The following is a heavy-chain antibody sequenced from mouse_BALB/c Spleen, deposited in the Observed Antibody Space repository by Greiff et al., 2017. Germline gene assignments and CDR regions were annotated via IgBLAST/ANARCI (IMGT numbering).Heavy chain of an antibody. CDR1: GYSITSDYA. D-gene: IGHD2-14*01. CDR3: AREGYDDAMDY. Sequence: EVQGVESGPGLVKPSQSLSLTCTVTGYSITSDYAWNWIRQFPGNKLEWMGYISYSGSTSYNPSLKSRISITRDTSKNQFFLQLNSVTTEDTATYYCAREGYDDAMDYWGQGTSVTVSS. CDR2: ISYSGST. V-gene: IGHV3-2*02. J-gene: IGHJ4*01.